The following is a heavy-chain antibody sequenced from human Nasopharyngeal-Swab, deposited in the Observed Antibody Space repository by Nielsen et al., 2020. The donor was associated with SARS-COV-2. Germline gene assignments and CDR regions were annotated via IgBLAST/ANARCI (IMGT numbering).Heavy chain of an antibody. CDR1: GGSISSYY. CDR3: ASETDGFDY. Sequence: SETLSLTCTVSGGSISSYYWSWIRQPPGKGLEWIGYIYYSGSTNYNPSLKSRVTISVDTSKNQFSLKLSSVTAADPAVYYCASETDGFDYWGQGTLVTVSS. J-gene: IGHJ4*02. CDR2: IYYSGST. V-gene: IGHV4-59*01.